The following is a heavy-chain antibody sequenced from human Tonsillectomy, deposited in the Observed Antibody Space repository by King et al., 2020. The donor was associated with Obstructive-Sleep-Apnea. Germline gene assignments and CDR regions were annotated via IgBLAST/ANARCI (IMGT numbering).Heavy chain of an antibody. J-gene: IGHJ5*02. V-gene: IGHV4-39*07. D-gene: IGHD1-26*01. Sequence: QVQLQESGPGLVKPSETLSLTCTVSGGSISRSRSYWGWIRQPPGKGLEWIGSISYSGGTYYNPSLKSPVTISVDTSKNQFSLKLSAVTAADTAVYYCAGEARLCSGNSNNWFDPWGQGPLVTVSS. CDR1: GGSISRSRSY. CDR3: AGEARLCSGNSNNWFDP. CDR2: ISYSGGT.